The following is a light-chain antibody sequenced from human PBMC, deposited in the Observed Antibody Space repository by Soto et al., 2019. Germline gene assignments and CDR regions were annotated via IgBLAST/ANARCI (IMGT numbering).Light chain of an antibody. CDR1: QSVSSSY. CDR2: GAS. CDR3: QQYGSSPIT. V-gene: IGKV3-20*01. J-gene: IGKJ5*01. Sequence: EIVLTQYPGTLSLSPGERATLSCRASQSVSSSYLAWYQKKPGRAPRILIYGASSRATGIPDRFSGSGSGTDFTLTISRLEPEDFAVYYWQQYGSSPITFGQGTRLEIK.